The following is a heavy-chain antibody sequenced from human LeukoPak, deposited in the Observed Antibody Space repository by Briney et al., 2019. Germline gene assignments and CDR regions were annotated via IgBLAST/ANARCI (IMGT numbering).Heavy chain of an antibody. CDR3: ARGRLIVAPGVYYFEY. CDR1: GGSSSSYY. J-gene: IGHJ4*02. D-gene: IGHD5-12*01. V-gene: IGHV4-59*08. CDR2: IYYRGGT. Sequence: SETLSLTCTVSGGSSSSYYWSWIRQSPGKGLEWIGYIYYRGGTNYNPSLESRVTISGDTSKNEFSLKLTSVTAADTAVYYCARGRLIVAPGVYYFEYWGQGTLVTVSS.